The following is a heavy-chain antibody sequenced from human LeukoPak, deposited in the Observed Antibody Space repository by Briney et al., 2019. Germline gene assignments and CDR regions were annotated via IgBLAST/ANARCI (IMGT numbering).Heavy chain of an antibody. CDR2: IYYSGST. D-gene: IGHD1-26*01. Sequence: SETLSLTCTVSGGSISSYYWGWIRQPPGKGLEWIGSIYYSGSTYYNASLKSRVTISVDTSKNQFSLKLSSVTAADTAVYYCARRNVGATTLYDYWGQGTLVTVSS. V-gene: IGHV4-39*01. CDR1: GGSISSYY. CDR3: ARRNVGATTLYDY. J-gene: IGHJ4*02.